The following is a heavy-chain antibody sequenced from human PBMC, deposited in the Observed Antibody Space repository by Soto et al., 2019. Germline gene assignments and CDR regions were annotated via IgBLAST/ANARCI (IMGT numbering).Heavy chain of an antibody. V-gene: IGHV1-18*04. CDR1: GYTFTSYG. J-gene: IGHJ4*02. D-gene: IGHD3-22*01. CDR2: ISAYNGNT. CDR3: ARDTPVEYYDSSGYYYSPGDY. Sequence: ASVKVSCKASGYTFTSYGISWVRQAPGQGLEWMGWISAYNGNTNYAQKLQGRVTMTTDTSTSTAYVELRSLRSDDTAVYYCARDTPVEYYDSSGYYYSPGDYWGQGTLVTVSS.